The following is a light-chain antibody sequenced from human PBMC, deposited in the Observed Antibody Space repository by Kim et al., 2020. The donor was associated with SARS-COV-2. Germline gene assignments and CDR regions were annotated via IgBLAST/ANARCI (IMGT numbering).Light chain of an antibody. CDR1: TTGFND. Sequence: ALGPTVRTTCVTNTTGFNDVLGHQQNPGQAPVLFIYSDSHRSSCIPQRFSGSNSGNTATLTISGAQAGDEADYYCQVWNSSTVFGGGTQLTVL. CDR2: SDS. J-gene: IGLJ3*02. V-gene: IGLV3-9*01. CDR3: QVWNSSTV.